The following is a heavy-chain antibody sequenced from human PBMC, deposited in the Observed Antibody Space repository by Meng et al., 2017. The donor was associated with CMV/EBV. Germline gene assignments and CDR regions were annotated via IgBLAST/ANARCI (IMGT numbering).Heavy chain of an antibody. J-gene: IGHJ6*02. Sequence: SETLSLTCTVSGYSISSGYYWGWIRQPPGKGLEWIGSIYHSGSTYYNPSLKSRVTISVDTSKNQFSLKLSSVTAADTAVYYCARGHGSVSYSYYYYGMDVWGQGTTVTVSS. CDR1: GYSISSGYY. V-gene: IGHV4-38-2*02. D-gene: IGHD1-26*01. CDR3: ARGHGSVSYSYYYYGMDV. CDR2: IYHSGST.